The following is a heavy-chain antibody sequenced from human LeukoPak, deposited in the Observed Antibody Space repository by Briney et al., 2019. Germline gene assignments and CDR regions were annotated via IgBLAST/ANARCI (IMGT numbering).Heavy chain of an antibody. CDR1: GFTFSSYA. J-gene: IGHJ4*02. D-gene: IGHD3-22*01. CDR3: ARDSSHYYDSSGYLYYFDY. Sequence: PGGSLRLSCAASGFTFSSYAMSWVRQAPGKGLEWVSAISGSGGSAYYADSVKGRFTISRDNSKNTPYLQMNSLRAEDTAVYYCARDSSHYYDSSGYLYYFDYWGQGTLVTVSS. CDR2: ISGSGGSA. V-gene: IGHV3-23*01.